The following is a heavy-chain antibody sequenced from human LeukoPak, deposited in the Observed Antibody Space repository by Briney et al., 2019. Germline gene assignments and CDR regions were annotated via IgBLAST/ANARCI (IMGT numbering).Heavy chain of an antibody. J-gene: IGHJ4*02. CDR1: GGSIGTYY. D-gene: IGHD1-26*01. V-gene: IGHV4-59*08. CDR2: IYYNGHT. CDR3: ARSPRLGRYGYGPWELPVSYFDY. Sequence: SETLSLTCTVSGGSIGTYYWSWIRQPPGKGLEWIGYIYYNGHTDYNPSLRSRVTISVDTSKNQFSLKLSSVTAAETAVYYCARSPRLGRYGYGPWELPVSYFDYWGQGTLVTVSS.